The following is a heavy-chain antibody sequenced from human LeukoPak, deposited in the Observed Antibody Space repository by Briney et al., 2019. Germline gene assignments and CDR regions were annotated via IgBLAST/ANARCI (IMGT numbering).Heavy chain of an antibody. CDR3: ARDLAAAGPSAKNYYYYGMDV. CDR2: INWNGGST. V-gene: IGHV3-20*04. Sequence: PGGSLRLSCAASGFTFDDYGMSWVRQAPGKGLEWVSGINWNGGSTGYADSVKGRFTISRDNSKNTLYLQMNGLRAEDTAVYYCARDLAAAGPSAKNYYYYGMDVWGQGTTVTVSS. D-gene: IGHD6-13*01. J-gene: IGHJ6*02. CDR1: GFTFDDYG.